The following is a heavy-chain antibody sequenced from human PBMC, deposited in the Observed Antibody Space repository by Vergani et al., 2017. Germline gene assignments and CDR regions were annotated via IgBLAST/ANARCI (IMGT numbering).Heavy chain of an antibody. V-gene: IGHV3-23*01. J-gene: IGHJ4*02. D-gene: IGHD2-8*02. CDR3: ARDGDVLWDLDY. CDR1: GFTFSSYA. Sequence: EVQLLESGGGLVQPGGSLRLSCAASGFTFSSYAMSWVRQAPGKGLEWVSAISGSGGSTYYADSVKGRFTISRDNSKNTLYLQMNSLRAEDTALYYCARDGDVLWDLDYWGQGTLVTVSS. CDR2: ISGSGGST.